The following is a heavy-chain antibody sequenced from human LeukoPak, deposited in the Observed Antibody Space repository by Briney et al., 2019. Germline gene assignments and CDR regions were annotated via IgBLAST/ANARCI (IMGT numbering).Heavy chain of an antibody. D-gene: IGHD2-2*01. Sequence: SETLSLTCSVSRGSISSDSWTWIRQPPGKTLEWVGKIHFGGSTNYNPSLRGRVTISVDNSRKYFSLRLTSVTSADTAVYYCAREASRTFFNWGQGTLVSVSS. CDR3: AREASRTFFN. CDR2: IHFGGST. J-gene: IGHJ4*02. CDR1: RGSISSDS. V-gene: IGHV4-59*01.